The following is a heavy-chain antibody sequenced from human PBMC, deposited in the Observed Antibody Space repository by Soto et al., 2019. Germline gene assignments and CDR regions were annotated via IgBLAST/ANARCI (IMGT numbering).Heavy chain of an antibody. CDR3: AKSPNFYCSSPNCYKYYFDY. J-gene: IGHJ4*02. V-gene: IGHV3-30*18. D-gene: IGHD2-2*02. Sequence: QDHLVESGGGVVQPGTSLRLSCAASGFTFNTYGMHWVRQAPGKGLEWVAVISYDGSDKFYADSVKGRFTISRDISKNTLYLQMSSLRPEDTAIYYCAKSPNFYCSSPNCYKYYFDYWGQGTLVTVSS. CDR1: GFTFNTYG. CDR2: ISYDGSDK.